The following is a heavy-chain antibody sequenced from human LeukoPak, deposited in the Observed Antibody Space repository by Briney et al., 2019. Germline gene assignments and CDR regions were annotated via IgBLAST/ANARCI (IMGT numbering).Heavy chain of an antibody. CDR2: IISDGSTT. CDR1: GFTFSSYW. D-gene: IGHD1-1*01. CDR3: ARDWKLDY. J-gene: IGHJ4*02. Sequence: GGSLRLSCEASGFTFSSYWMHWVRQAPGEGLVWVSRIISDGSTTSHADSVKGRFTISRDNAKNTLYLQMNSLRAEDTAVYYCARDWKLDYWGQGTLVTV. V-gene: IGHV3-74*01.